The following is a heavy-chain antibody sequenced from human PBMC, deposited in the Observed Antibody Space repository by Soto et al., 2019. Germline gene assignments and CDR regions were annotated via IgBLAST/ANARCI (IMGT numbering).Heavy chain of an antibody. V-gene: IGHV4-59*08. J-gene: IGHJ6*02. D-gene: IGHD6-19*01. CDR2: IYYSGST. CDR1: GGSISSYY. CDR3: ARTSSGWYGGHYYYGMDV. Sequence: TSETLSLTCTVSGGSISSYYWSWIRQPPGKGLEWIGYIYYSGSTNYNPSLKSRVTISVDTSKNQFSLKLSSVTAADTAVYYCARTSSGWYGGHYYYGMDVWGQGTTVTVSS.